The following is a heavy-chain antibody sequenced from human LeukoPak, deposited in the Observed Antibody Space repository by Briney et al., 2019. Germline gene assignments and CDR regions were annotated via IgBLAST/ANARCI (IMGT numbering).Heavy chain of an antibody. CDR1: GFTFSIYA. CDR3: ASAAATLTNLRLVDY. Sequence: GASLRLSCAASGFTFSIYAIQWVRQAPGKGLEGVAVISSDGINKYYADSVMGRFTISRDNSMNTLYLQMNSLRTEDTGVYYCASAAATLTNLRLVDYWGQGTLVTVSS. CDR2: ISSDGINK. D-gene: IGHD4-17*01. V-gene: IGHV3-30-3*01. J-gene: IGHJ4*02.